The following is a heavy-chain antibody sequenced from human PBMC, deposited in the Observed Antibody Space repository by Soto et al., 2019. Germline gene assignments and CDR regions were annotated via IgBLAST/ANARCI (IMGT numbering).Heavy chain of an antibody. V-gene: IGHV5-51*01. CDR2: IYPGDSDT. J-gene: IGHJ6*02. CDR1: GYSFTSYW. D-gene: IGHD1-7*01. Sequence: GESLKISCKGSGYSFTSYWIGWVRQMPGKGLEWMGIIYPGDSDTRYSPSFQGQVTISADKSISTAYRQWSSLKASDTAMYYCASAVGTGTTYYYYGMDVWGQGTTVTVSS. CDR3: ASAVGTGTTYYYYGMDV.